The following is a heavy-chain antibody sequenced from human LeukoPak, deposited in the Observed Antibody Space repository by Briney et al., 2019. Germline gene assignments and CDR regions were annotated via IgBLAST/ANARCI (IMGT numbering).Heavy chain of an antibody. CDR2: IRYDGSNK. Sequence: GRSLRLSCAASGFTFSSYGMHWVRQAPGKGLEWVAVIRYDGSNKYYADSVKGRFTISRDNSKNTLYLQMNSLRAEDTAVYYCAKDYGDYPGAFDIWGQGTMVTVSS. CDR3: AKDYGDYPGAFDI. V-gene: IGHV3-30*02. J-gene: IGHJ3*02. D-gene: IGHD4-17*01. CDR1: GFTFSSYG.